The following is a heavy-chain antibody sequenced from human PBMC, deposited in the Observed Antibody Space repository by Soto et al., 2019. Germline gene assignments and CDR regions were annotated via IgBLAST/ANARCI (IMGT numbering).Heavy chain of an antibody. V-gene: IGHV1-69*01. J-gene: IGHJ6*02. CDR2: IIPIFGTA. CDR1: GGTFSSYA. CDR3: ASGEGAYSRLDPAVNYYYYGMDV. D-gene: IGHD6-13*01. Sequence: QVQLVQSGAEVKKPGSSVKVSCKASGGTFSSYAISWVRQAPGQGLEWMGGIIPIFGTANYAQKFQGRVTITADESTSTAYMELSSLRSEDTAVYYCASGEGAYSRLDPAVNYYYYGMDVWGHGTTVTVS.